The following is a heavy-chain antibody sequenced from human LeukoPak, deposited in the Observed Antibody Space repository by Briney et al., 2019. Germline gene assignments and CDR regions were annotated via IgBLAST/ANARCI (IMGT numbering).Heavy chain of an antibody. Sequence: GGSLRLPCATSGFTVNNYAMNWIRQAPGKGLEWVSVISGSGGNTYYTDSVKGRFSISRDDSKSTLYLQLNSLRAEDTALYYCARCTGGTCYLPLDYWGQGTLVTVSS. CDR3: ARCTGGTCYLPLDY. V-gene: IGHV3-23*01. CDR2: ISGSGGNT. CDR1: GFTVNNYA. J-gene: IGHJ4*02. D-gene: IGHD2-15*01.